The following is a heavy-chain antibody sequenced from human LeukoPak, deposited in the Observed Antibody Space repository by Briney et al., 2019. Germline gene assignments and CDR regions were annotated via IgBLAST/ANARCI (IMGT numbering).Heavy chain of an antibody. Sequence: GGSLRLSCAASGLTFSSYWMSWVRQVPGKGLEWVANINLDGSERYYVDSVKGRFTISRNNAKNSLYLQMNSLRAEDTAVYYCARDYYSLFDYWGQGTLVTVSS. CDR2: INLDGSER. J-gene: IGHJ4*02. D-gene: IGHD1-26*01. CDR3: ARDYYSLFDY. V-gene: IGHV3-7*01. CDR1: GLTFSSYW.